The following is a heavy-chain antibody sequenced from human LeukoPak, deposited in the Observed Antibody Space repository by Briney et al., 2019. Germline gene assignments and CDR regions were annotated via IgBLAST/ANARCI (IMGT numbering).Heavy chain of an antibody. CDR2: ISWNSGSI. V-gene: IGHV3-9*01. J-gene: IGHJ4*02. CDR3: AKDQGVLLWFGELLTCFDY. D-gene: IGHD3-10*01. CDR1: GFTFDDYA. Sequence: GGSLRLSCAASGFTFDDYAMHWVRQAPGKGLEWVSGISWNSGSIGYADSVKGRFTISRDNAKNSLYLQMNSLRAEDTAVYYCAKDQGVLLWFGELLTCFDYWGQGTLVTVSS.